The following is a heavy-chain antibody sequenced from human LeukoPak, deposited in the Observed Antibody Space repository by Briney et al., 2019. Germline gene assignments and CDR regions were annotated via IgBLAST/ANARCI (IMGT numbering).Heavy chain of an antibody. D-gene: IGHD3-22*01. V-gene: IGHV3-23*01. Sequence: GGSLRLSCAASGFTFSSYAMSWVRQAPGKGLEWVSAISGSGGSTYYADSVKGRFTISRDNSKNTLYLQMNSLRAEDTAVYYCAKDPDYYDSSGYYYGTLFDCWGQGTLVTVSS. CDR2: ISGSGGST. CDR1: GFTFSSYA. CDR3: AKDPDYYDSSGYYYGTLFDC. J-gene: IGHJ4*02.